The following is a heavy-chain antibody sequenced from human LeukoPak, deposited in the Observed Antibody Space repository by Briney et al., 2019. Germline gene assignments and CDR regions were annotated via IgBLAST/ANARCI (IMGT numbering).Heavy chain of an antibody. Sequence: SETLSLTCAVYGGSFSGYYWSWIRQPPGKGLEWIGEINHSGSTNYNPSLKSRVTISVDTSKNQFSLKLSSVTAADTAVYYCARGRRSSSPSFDYWGQGTLVIVSS. CDR3: ARGRRSSSPSFDY. CDR2: INHSGST. D-gene: IGHD6-13*01. V-gene: IGHV4-34*01. CDR1: GGSFSGYY. J-gene: IGHJ4*02.